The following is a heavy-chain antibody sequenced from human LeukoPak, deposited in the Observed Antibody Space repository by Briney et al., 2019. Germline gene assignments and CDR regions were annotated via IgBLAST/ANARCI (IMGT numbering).Heavy chain of an antibody. CDR1: GGSISSYY. CDR2: IHYSGST. V-gene: IGHV4-59*12. D-gene: IGHD5-24*01. CDR3: ARGDGYISGY. Sequence: SETLSLTCTVSGGSISSYYWSWIRQPPGKGLEWIGYIHYSGSTYYNPSLKSRVTISVDTSKNQFSLKLSSVTAADTAVYYCARGDGYISGYWGQGTLVTVSS. J-gene: IGHJ4*02.